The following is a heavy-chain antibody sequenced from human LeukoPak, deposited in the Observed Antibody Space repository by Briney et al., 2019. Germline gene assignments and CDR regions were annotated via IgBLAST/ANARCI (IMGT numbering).Heavy chain of an antibody. Sequence: KTGGSLRLSCVASGFTISTYNMHWVRQAPGKGLEWVSTISSSSSSYKYYADSVKGRFTISRDNSKNTLYLQMNSLRAEDTAVYYCARVGVGSSSGYYYYYGMDVWGQGTTVTVSS. CDR1: GFTISTYN. CDR3: ARVGVGSSSGYYYYYGMDV. V-gene: IGHV3-21*04. CDR2: ISSSSSSYK. J-gene: IGHJ6*02. D-gene: IGHD6-6*01.